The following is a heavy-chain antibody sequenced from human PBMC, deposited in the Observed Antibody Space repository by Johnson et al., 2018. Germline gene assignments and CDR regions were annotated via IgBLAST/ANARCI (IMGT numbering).Heavy chain of an antibody. Sequence: EVQLVEAGGGLVQPGRSLRLSCAASGFTFDDYAMHWVRQAPGKGLEWVSGISWNSGSIGYADSVKGRFTISRDNAKNSMYLQMNSLRAEDTALYYCAKDPSGWDDAFDIWGQGTMVTVSS. J-gene: IGHJ3*02. V-gene: IGHV3-9*01. D-gene: IGHD6-19*01. CDR3: AKDPSGWDDAFDI. CDR2: ISWNSGSI. CDR1: GFTFDDYA.